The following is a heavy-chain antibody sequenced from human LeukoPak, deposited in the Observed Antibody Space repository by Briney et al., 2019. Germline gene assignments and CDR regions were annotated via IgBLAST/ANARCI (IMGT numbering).Heavy chain of an antibody. CDR2: ISGSGGHT. CDR1: GFTFSSYA. V-gene: IGHV3-23*01. D-gene: IGHD6-13*01. Sequence: PGGSLRLSCAASGFTFSSYAMNWVRQAPGKGLEWVSGISGSGGHTYYADSVKGRFTISRDNSKNTLYLQMNSLRVEDTALYYCAKRVHSSSWYAAFDYWGQGTLVTVSS. CDR3: AKRVHSSSWYAAFDY. J-gene: IGHJ4*02.